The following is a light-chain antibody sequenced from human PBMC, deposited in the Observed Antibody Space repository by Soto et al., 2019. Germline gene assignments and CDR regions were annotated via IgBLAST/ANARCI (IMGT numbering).Light chain of an antibody. CDR1: ESVSSS. V-gene: IGKV3-15*01. CDR3: QQYRNWPLT. Sequence: EIVMTQSPATLCVSPGERATLSCRASESVSSSLAWYQHKPGQSPRLLIYGASTRATNIAARFSGSGSGTEFPLTISSLQSEDFAVYYCQQYRNWPLTFGGGTKVEI. CDR2: GAS. J-gene: IGKJ4*01.